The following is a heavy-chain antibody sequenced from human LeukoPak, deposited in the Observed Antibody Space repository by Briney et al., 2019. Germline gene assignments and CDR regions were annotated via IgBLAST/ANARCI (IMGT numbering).Heavy chain of an antibody. CDR2: IYMSGST. J-gene: IGHJ4*01. Sequence: SETLSLTCSVSGASISSGSYYWGWVRQTAGKGLEWIGRIYMSGSTTYNPSLKSRVAISIDTSKNQLSLNLTSVTAADSALYYCVASGSFLYYSQYWGHGTLATVSS. V-gene: IGHV4-61*02. D-gene: IGHD1-26*01. CDR1: GASISSGSYY. CDR3: VASGSFLYYSQY.